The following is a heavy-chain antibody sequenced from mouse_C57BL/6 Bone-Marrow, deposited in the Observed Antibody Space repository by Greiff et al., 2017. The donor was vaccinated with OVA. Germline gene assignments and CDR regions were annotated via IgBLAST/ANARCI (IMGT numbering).Heavy chain of an antibody. CDR1: GFTFSSYA. D-gene: IGHD2-5*01. J-gene: IGHJ4*01. Sequence: EVQWVESGGGLVKPGGSLKLSCAASGFTFSSYAMSWVRQTPEKRLEWVATISDGGSYTYYPDNVKGRFTISRDNAKNNLYLQMSHLTSEDTAMYYCARAYYSNLYAMDCWGQGTSVTVSS. CDR2: ISDGGSYT. V-gene: IGHV5-4*01. CDR3: ARAYYSNLYAMDC.